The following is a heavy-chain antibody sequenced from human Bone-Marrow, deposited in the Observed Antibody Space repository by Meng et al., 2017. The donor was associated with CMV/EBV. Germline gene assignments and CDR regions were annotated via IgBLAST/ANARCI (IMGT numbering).Heavy chain of an antibody. Sequence: GESLKISCAASGFTFNNYAMHWVPQAPGKGVQWVAVVPNDGNNKYYADSVKGRFTISRDNSKNTLDLHMSSLSAEDTAMYYCAKKGPFCSTTNCPPDAFDIWGQGTMVTVSS. J-gene: IGHJ3*02. CDR2: VPNDGNNK. D-gene: IGHD2-2*01. CDR1: GFTFNNYA. V-gene: IGHV3-30-3*02. CDR3: AKKGPFCSTTNCPPDAFDI.